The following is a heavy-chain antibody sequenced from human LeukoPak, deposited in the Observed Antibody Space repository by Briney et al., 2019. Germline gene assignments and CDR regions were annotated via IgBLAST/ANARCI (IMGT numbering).Heavy chain of an antibody. J-gene: IGHJ5*02. CDR1: GGSISSSSYY. V-gene: IGHV4-39*01. CDR2: IYYSGST. D-gene: IGHD2-2*01. Sequence: SETLSLTCTVSGGSISSSSYYWGWIRQPPGKGLEWIGSIYYSGSTYYNPSLKSRVTISVDTSKNQFSLKLSSVTAADTAVYYCSRHVNVVLPAAMSFSDWFDPCGEGTLVTVSS. CDR3: SRHVNVVLPAAMSFSDWFDP.